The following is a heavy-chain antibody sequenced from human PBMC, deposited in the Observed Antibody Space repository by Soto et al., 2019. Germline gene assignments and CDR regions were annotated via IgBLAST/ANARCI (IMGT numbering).Heavy chain of an antibody. D-gene: IGHD4-4*01. J-gene: IGHJ4*02. CDR3: ASAGPCNDYSNYEYHY. V-gene: IGHV1-69*12. Sequence: QVQLVQSGAEVKKPGSSVKVSCKASGGTFSSYAISWVRQAPGQGLEWMGGIIPIFGTANYAQKFQGRVTITADESTSTAYMELSSLRSEATAVYYCASAGPCNDYSNYEYHYWGQGTLVTVSS. CDR2: IIPIFGTA. CDR1: GGTFSSYA.